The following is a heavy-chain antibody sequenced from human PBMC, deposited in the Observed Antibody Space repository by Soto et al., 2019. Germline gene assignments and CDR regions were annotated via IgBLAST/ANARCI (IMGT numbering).Heavy chain of an antibody. CDR3: ARHQRDSYNYAASWDY. V-gene: IGHV4-59*08. CDR2: TSYTGST. Sequence: QVQLQESGPGLVKPSETLSLSCTVSGDSISSYYWSWIRQPPEKGLEWIGYTSYTGSTNYNPSLRSRVTMSIDTSRNQFSLKLTSVTAADTAVYYCARHQRDSYNYAASWDYWGQGILVTVSS. J-gene: IGHJ4*02. D-gene: IGHD2-21*02. CDR1: GDSISSYY.